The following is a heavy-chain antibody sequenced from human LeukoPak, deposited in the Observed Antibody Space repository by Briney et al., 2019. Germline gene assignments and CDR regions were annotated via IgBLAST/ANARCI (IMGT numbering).Heavy chain of an antibody. J-gene: IGHJ5*02. CDR2: IYSGGST. CDR3: AREGGSGWYSGWFDP. V-gene: IGHV3-53*01. D-gene: IGHD6-19*01. CDR1: GFTVSSNY. Sequence: PGGSLRLSCAASGFTVSSNYMSWVRQAPGKGLEWVSVIYSGGSTYYADSVKGRFTISRDNSKNTLYPQMNSLRAADTAVYYCAREGGSGWYSGWFDPWGQGTLVTVSS.